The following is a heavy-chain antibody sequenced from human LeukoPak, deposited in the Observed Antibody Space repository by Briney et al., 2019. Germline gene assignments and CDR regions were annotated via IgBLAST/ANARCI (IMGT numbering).Heavy chain of an antibody. CDR3: ARGLVGTTYYYYYYMDV. CDR1: GYTFTSYD. Sequence: ASVKVSCKASGYTFTSYDINWVRQAPGQGLEWMGWMNPNSGNAGYAQKVQGRVTITRNTSISTAYMELSSLRSEDTAVYDCARGLVGTTYYYYYYMDVWGKGTTVTVSS. D-gene: IGHD1-26*01. V-gene: IGHV1-8*03. CDR2: MNPNSGNA. J-gene: IGHJ6*03.